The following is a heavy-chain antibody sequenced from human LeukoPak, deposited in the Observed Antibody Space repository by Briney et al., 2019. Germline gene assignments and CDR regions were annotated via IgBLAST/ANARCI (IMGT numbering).Heavy chain of an antibody. CDR3: ATMVRGVISWFVP. V-gene: IGHV1-69*13. D-gene: IGHD3-10*01. J-gene: IGHJ5*02. Sequence: SVKVSCKASGGTFSSYAISWVRQAPGQGLEWMGGIIPIFGTANYAQKFQGRVTITADESTSTAYMELSSLRSEDTAVYYCATMVRGVISWFVPWGQGTLVTVSS. CDR1: GGTFSSYA. CDR2: IIPIFGTA.